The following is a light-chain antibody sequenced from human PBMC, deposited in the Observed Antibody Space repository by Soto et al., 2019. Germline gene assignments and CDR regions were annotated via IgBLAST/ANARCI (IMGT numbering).Light chain of an antibody. Sequence: DSQMTQSPSTLSASVGARVTITCRASQSISSWLAWYQQKPGKAPKLLIYTASSLESEVTSRFSGSRSGTEFTFTISSLQPVDFATYSCQQYSSAWTFGQGTKVDIK. CDR3: QQYSSAWT. J-gene: IGKJ1*01. CDR2: TAS. CDR1: QSISSW. V-gene: IGKV1-5*03.